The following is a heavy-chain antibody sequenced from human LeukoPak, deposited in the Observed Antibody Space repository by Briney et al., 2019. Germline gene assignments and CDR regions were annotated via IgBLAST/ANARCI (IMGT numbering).Heavy chain of an antibody. D-gene: IGHD3-22*01. Sequence: GGSLRLSCAASGFTFSSYSMNWVREAPGKGLEWVSYISSSSSTIYYADSVKGRFTISRDNAKNSLYLQMNSLRAEDTAVYYCARDRDDSSGYYHYMDVWGKGTTVTISS. CDR1: GFTFSSYS. V-gene: IGHV3-48*01. CDR2: ISSSSSTI. CDR3: ARDRDDSSGYYHYMDV. J-gene: IGHJ6*03.